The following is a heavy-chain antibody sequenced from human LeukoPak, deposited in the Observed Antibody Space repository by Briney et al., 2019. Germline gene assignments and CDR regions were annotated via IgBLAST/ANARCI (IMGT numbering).Heavy chain of an antibody. CDR2: IYSGGST. V-gene: IGHV3-66*01. Sequence: PGGSLRLSCAASGFTVSSNYISWVRQAPGKGLEWVSVIYSGGSTYYADSGKGRFTISRDNSKNTLCLQMNSLRAEDTAVYYCARDHLGDYDSSGYYPYWGQGTLVTVSS. J-gene: IGHJ4*02. CDR3: ARDHLGDYDSSGYYPY. CDR1: GFTVSSNY. D-gene: IGHD3-22*01.